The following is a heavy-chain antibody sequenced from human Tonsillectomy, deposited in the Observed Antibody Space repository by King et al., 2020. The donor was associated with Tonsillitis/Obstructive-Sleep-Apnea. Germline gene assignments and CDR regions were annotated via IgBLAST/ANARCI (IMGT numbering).Heavy chain of an antibody. Sequence: VQLVESGGGLVQPGGSLRLSCAASGFTFSHAWMSWVRQAPGKGLEWVGRIKSKSDGGTIDYTATVKDRFTISRDDSKNRQYLQMNSLKTEDTAVYYCTARGGRYWGQGTLVTVSS. J-gene: IGHJ4*02. CDR2: IKSKSDGGTI. CDR1: GFTFSHAW. V-gene: IGHV3-15*01. D-gene: IGHD3-10*01. CDR3: TARGGRY.